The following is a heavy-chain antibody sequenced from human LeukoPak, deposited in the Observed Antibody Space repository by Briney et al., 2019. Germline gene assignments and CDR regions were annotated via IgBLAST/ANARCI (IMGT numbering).Heavy chain of an antibody. CDR3: ARDARDYYDSSGYYNWFDP. D-gene: IGHD3-22*01. CDR2: INHSGST. V-gene: IGHV4-34*01. J-gene: IGHJ5*02. CDR1: GGSFSGYY. Sequence: SETLSLTCAVYGGSFSGYYWSWIRQPPGKGLEWIGEINHSGSTNYNPSLKSRVTISVDTSKNQFSLKLSSVTAADTAVYYCARDARDYYDSSGYYNWFDPWGQGTLVTVSS.